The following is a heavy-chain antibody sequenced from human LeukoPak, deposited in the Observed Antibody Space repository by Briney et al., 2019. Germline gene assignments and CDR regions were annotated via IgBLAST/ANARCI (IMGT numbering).Heavy chain of an antibody. D-gene: IGHD2-15*01. CDR1: GFSISSYG. CDR2: ITASGAT. J-gene: IGHJ4*02. CDR3: AKYCSGGLCYSGFDY. Sequence: QPGGSLRLSCTASGFSISSYGVTWVRQGQGKGLEWVSRITASGATYYADSVKGRFTISRDNSKATVYLQINSLRTEDTGIYYCAKYCSGGLCYSGFDYWGLGTLVPVSS. V-gene: IGHV3-23*01.